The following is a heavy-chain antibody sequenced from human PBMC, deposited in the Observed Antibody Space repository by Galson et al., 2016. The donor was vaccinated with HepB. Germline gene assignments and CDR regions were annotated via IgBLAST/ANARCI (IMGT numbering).Heavy chain of an antibody. D-gene: IGHD3-16*01. CDR1: GGSISGSPYY. J-gene: IGHJ6*02. V-gene: IGHV4-39*02. Sequence: SETLSLTCSISGGSISGSPYYWGWIRQSPGKGLEWIGSIYHSGSTYYSASLKSRVTVSVDTSKNQFSLDLSSTTAADTAVYYCAREYEAAVGGGFYYYLDVWGQGTTVIVSS. CDR2: IYHSGST. CDR3: AREYEAAVGGGFYYYLDV.